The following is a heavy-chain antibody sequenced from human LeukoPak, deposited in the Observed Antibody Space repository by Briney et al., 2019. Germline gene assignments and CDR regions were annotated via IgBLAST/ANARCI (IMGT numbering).Heavy chain of an antibody. CDR2: IKQDGSEK. CDR3: ARVPYDILTGPPYNWFDP. Sequence: PGGSLRLSCAASGFTFSNYWMSWVRQAPGKGLEWVASIKQDGSEKYYVDSVKGRFTISRDNAKNSLYLQVNSLRAEDTAVYYCARVPYDILTGPPYNWFDPWGQGSLVSVSS. D-gene: IGHD3-9*01. CDR1: GFTFSNYW. J-gene: IGHJ5*02. V-gene: IGHV3-7*01.